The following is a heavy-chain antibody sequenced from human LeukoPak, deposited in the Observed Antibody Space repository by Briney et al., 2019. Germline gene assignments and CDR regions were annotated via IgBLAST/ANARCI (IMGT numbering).Heavy chain of an antibody. V-gene: IGHV4-39*07. D-gene: IGHD6-13*01. Sequence: KSSETLSLTCTVSGGSISSSSYYWGWIRQPPGKGLEWIGSIYYSGSTYYNPSLKSRVTISVDTSKNQFSLKLSSVTAADTAVYYCARDVAAAEAGWFDPWGQGTLVTVSS. J-gene: IGHJ5*02. CDR2: IYYSGST. CDR3: ARDVAAAEAGWFDP. CDR1: GGSISSSSYY.